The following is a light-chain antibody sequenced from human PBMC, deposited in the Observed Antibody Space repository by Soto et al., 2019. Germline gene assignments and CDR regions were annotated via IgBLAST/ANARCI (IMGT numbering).Light chain of an antibody. CDR3: QQTYSVPLT. Sequence: DIQMTQSPSSLSASVGDRVTITCRSSQSITNYLIWYQRKPGKAPKLLIYAASSLQTGVPSRFSGSGSGTDFTLTITSLQPEDVATFYCQQTYSVPLTFGGGTKVDIK. J-gene: IGKJ4*01. V-gene: IGKV1-39*01. CDR1: QSITNY. CDR2: AAS.